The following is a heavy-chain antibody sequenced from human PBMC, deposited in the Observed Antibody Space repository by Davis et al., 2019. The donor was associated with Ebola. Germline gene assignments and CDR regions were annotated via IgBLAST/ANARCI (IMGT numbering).Heavy chain of an antibody. CDR1: GGTFSRYA. V-gene: IGHV1-69*13. D-gene: IGHD3-10*01. Sequence: SVKVSCKASGGTFSRYAITWVRQAPGQGLEWMGGIIPIFGAAIYAQKFQGRVTITADESTSTGYMELSSLRSEDTAVYYCARGVDGFYGSGAYYYLDNWGQGTLVTVSS. CDR3: ARGVDGFYGSGAYYYLDN. CDR2: IIPIFGAA. J-gene: IGHJ4*02.